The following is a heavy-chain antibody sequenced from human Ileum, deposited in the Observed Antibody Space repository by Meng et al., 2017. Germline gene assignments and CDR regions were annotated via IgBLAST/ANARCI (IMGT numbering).Heavy chain of an antibody. Sequence: QVPVVRLGAGGKKPGASVKVSCKASGYTFTGYYMHWVRQAPGQGLEWMGWINPNSGGTNYAQKFQGRVTMTRDTSISTAYMELSRLRSDDTAVYYCARDLVGASDYWGQGTLVTVSS. CDR1: GYTFTGYY. D-gene: IGHD1-26*01. CDR3: ARDLVGASDY. CDR2: INPNSGGT. V-gene: IGHV1-2*02. J-gene: IGHJ4*02.